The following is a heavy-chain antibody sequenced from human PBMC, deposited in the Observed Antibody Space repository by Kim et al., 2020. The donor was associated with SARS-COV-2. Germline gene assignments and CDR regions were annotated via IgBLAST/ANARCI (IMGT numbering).Heavy chain of an antibody. D-gene: IGHD3-22*01. J-gene: IGHJ3*02. CDR3: ARVSYYYDSSGFVTFDI. Sequence: ASVKVSCKASGYTFTSYAMHWVRQAPGQRLEWMGWINAGNVNTKYSQKFQGRVTITRDTSASTAYMELSSLRSEDTAVYYCARVSYYYDSSGFVTFDIWGQGTMVTVSS. V-gene: IGHV1-3*01. CDR2: INAGNVNT. CDR1: GYTFTSYA.